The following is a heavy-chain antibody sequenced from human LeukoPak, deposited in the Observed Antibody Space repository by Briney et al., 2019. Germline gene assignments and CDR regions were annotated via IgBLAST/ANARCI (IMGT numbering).Heavy chain of an antibody. CDR1: GGSISSYY. V-gene: IGHV4-59*01. Sequence: PSETLSLTCTVSGGSISSYYWSWIRQPPGKGLEWIGYIYYSGSTNYNPSLKSRVTISVDTSKNQFSLKLSSVTAADTAVFYCARDKGSYPYYLDYWGQGTLVTVSS. D-gene: IGHD3-10*01. CDR3: ARDKGSYPYYLDY. CDR2: IYYSGST. J-gene: IGHJ4*02.